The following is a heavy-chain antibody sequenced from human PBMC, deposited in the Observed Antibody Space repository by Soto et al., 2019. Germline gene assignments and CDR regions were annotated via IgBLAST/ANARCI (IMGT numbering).Heavy chain of an antibody. CDR1: GFTLSMSA. CDR2: ISDSGDRT. Sequence: VQLMESGGGLVQPGGSLRLSCAGSGFTLSMSAVSWVRQAPGKGLEWVSYISDSGDRTYYADSVKGRFTISRDRSKNTVSLQMNTLRAGDTALYYCAKDRGIIVKAGDAFDVWGQGTMVTVSS. CDR3: AKDRGIIVKAGDAFDV. D-gene: IGHD3-16*02. V-gene: IGHV3-23*01. J-gene: IGHJ3*01.